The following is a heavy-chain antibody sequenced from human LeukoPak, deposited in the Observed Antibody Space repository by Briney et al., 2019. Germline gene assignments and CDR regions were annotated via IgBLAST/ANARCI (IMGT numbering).Heavy chain of an antibody. D-gene: IGHD3-10*01. Sequence: ASVNVSFTSSGYTFTSYGIGWVRQAPGQGLEWMGWISAYNGNTNYAQKLQGRVTMTTDTSTSTAYMELRSLRSDDTAMYYCARGEGSGSYYNVYYYYYMDVWGKGTTVTVSS. CDR1: GYTFTSYG. CDR3: ARGEGSGSYYNVYYYYYMDV. V-gene: IGHV1-18*01. J-gene: IGHJ6*03. CDR2: ISAYNGNT.